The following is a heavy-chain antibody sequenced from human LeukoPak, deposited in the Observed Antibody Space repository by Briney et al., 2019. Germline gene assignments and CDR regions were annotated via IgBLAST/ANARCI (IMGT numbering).Heavy chain of an antibody. CDR1: GFTFSSYA. J-gene: IGHJ2*01. Sequence: GGSLRLSCAASGFTFSSYAMSWVRQAPGKGLEWVSAISGSGGGTYYADSVKGRFTISRDNAKNSLYLQLNSLRAEDTAVYYCTREDNWYFDLWGRGTLVTVSS. CDR3: TREDNWYFDL. CDR2: ISGSGGGT. V-gene: IGHV3-23*01.